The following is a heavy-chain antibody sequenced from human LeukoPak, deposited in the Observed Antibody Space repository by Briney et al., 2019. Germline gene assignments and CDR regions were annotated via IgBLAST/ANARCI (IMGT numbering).Heavy chain of an antibody. CDR1: GDSITNYF. V-gene: IGHV4-4*07. J-gene: IGHJ4*02. Sequence: SETLSLTCTVSGDSITNYFWSWIRQSAGKGLEWIGRIYGSESTNYNPSLKSRVTISVDTSKNQFSLKLSSVTAADTAVYYCARGYCSSTSCYWRYWGQGILVTVSS. D-gene: IGHD2-2*01. CDR3: ARGYCSSTSCYWRY. CDR2: IYGSEST.